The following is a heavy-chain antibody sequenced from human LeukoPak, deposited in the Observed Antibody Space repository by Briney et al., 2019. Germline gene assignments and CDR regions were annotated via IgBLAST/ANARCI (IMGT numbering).Heavy chain of an antibody. J-gene: IGHJ1*01. Sequence: SETLSLTCTVSGGSISSYYWSWIRQPPGKGLEWIGYIYYSGSTNYNPSLKSRVTISVDTSKNQFSLKLSSVTAADTAVYYCAKELYGDHRGAPFQHWGQGTLVTVSS. CDR1: GGSISSYY. CDR3: AKELYGDHRGAPFQH. V-gene: IGHV4-59*08. CDR2: IYYSGST. D-gene: IGHD4-17*01.